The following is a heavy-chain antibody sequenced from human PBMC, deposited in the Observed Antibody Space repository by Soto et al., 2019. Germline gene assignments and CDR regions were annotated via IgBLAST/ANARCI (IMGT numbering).Heavy chain of an antibody. CDR3: AHGSCTSADCYPNPYLDY. V-gene: IGHV2-5*02. Sequence: QITLKESGPTLVKPTQTLTLTCTFSGFSLSTSAEGVGWIRQPPGKALEWLALIYWDGDERYSPSLKSRLTITKDTSKNQVVLTMTNMEPADTATYSCAHGSCTSADCYPNPYLDYWGQGILVTVSS. J-gene: IGHJ4*02. CDR1: GFSLSTSAEG. CDR2: IYWDGDE. D-gene: IGHD2-2*01.